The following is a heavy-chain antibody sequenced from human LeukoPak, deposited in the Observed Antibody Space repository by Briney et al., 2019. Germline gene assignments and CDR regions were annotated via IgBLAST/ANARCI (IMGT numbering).Heavy chain of an antibody. J-gene: IGHJ4*02. CDR2: INPNSGGT. CDR1: GYTFTGYY. D-gene: IGHD5-24*01. V-gene: IGHV1-2*02. CDR3: ATSTIN. Sequence: ASVKVSCKASGYTFTGYYMHWVRQAPGQGLEWMGWINPNSGGTNYAQKFQGRVTITADTSTDTAYMELSSLRSEDTAVYYCATSTINWGQGTLVTVSS.